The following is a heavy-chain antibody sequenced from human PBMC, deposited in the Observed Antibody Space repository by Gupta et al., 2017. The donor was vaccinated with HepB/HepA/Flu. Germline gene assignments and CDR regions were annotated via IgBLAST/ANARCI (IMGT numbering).Heavy chain of an antibody. Sequence: SYWMSWVRQAPGKGLEWVANIKQDGSEKYYVDAVKGRFTISRDNAKNSLYLQMNSLRAEDTAVYYCARDRVAYYYYYMDVWGKGNTVTVSS. D-gene: IGHD3-3*01. CDR2: IKQDGSEK. V-gene: IGHV3-7*01. CDR1: SYW. CDR3: ARDRVAYYYYYMDV. J-gene: IGHJ6*03.